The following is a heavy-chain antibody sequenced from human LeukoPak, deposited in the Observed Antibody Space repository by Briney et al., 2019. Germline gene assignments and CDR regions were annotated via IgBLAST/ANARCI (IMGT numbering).Heavy chain of an antibody. V-gene: IGHV4-31*03. CDR2: IYYSGST. CDR1: GCSISSGGYY. Sequence: SQTLSLTCTVSGCSISSGGYYWSCIRQLPGKGLEWIGYIYYSGSTYYNPSLKSRVTISVDTSKNQFSLKLSSVTAADTAVYYCARGRTTFDYWGQGTLVTVSS. CDR3: ARGRTTFDY. J-gene: IGHJ4*02. D-gene: IGHD4-11*01.